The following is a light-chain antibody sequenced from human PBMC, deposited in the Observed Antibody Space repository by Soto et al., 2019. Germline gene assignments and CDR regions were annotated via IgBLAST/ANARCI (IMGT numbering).Light chain of an antibody. V-gene: IGKV4-1*01. CDR2: DAS. J-gene: IGKJ4*01. CDR1: QSVLYSSNNKNY. CDR3: QQYNTYPLT. Sequence: DIVMTQSPDSLAVSLGERATINCKSSQSVLYSSNNKNYLAWYQQKPGKAPKLLIYDASSLQIGVPSRFSGSGSGTEFTLIISSLQPDDFATYYCQQYNTYPLTFGGGTKVDIK.